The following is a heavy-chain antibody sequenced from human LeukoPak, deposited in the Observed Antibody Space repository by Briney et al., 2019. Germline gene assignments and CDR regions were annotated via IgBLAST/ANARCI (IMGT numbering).Heavy chain of an antibody. CDR1: GYTFTGYY. CDR3: ARGRSSWTVLFDY. CDR2: INPNSGGT. V-gene: IGHV1-2*02. D-gene: IGHD6-13*01. J-gene: IGHJ4*02. Sequence: ASVKVSFKASGYTFTGYYMHWVRQAPGQGLEWMGWINPNSGGTNYAQKFQGRVTMTRDTSISTAYMELSRLRSDDTAVYYCARGRSSWTVLFDYWGQGTLVTVSS.